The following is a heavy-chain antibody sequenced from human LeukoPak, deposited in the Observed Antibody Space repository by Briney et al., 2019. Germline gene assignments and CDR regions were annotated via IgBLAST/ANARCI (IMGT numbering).Heavy chain of an antibody. CDR3: ATDLHCSSTSCLDY. CDR2: FDPEDGET. D-gene: IGHD2-2*01. J-gene: IGHJ4*02. Sequence: ASVKVSCKVSGYTLTELSMHWVRQAPGKGLEWMGGFDPEDGETIYAQKFQGRVTVTEDTSTDTAYMELSSLRSEDTAVYYCATDLHCSSTSCLDYWGQGTLVTVSS. V-gene: IGHV1-24*01. CDR1: GYTLTELS.